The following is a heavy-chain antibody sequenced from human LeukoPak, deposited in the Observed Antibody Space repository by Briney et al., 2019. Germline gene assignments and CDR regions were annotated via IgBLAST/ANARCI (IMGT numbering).Heavy chain of an antibody. D-gene: IGHD5-24*01. Sequence: PSETLSLTCAVYGGSFSGYYWSWIRQPPGKGLEWIGEINHSGSTNYNPSLKSRVTISVDTSKNQFPLKLSSVTAADTAVYYCARVAWEMATITFDYWGQGTLVTVSS. CDR1: GGSFSGYY. CDR2: INHSGST. V-gene: IGHV4-34*01. CDR3: ARVAWEMATITFDY. J-gene: IGHJ4*02.